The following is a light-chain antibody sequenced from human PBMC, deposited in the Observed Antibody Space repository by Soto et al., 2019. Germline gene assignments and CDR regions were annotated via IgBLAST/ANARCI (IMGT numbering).Light chain of an antibody. CDR2: DVS. CDR1: SSDVGGYNY. Sequence: QSALTQPASVSGCPGQSITISCTGTSSDVGGYNYVSWYQQHPGKAPKLIIYDVSNRPSGVSNRFSGSKSGSTASLTISGLQAEDEADYYCSSYTSSSTRVFGGRTKVTVL. CDR3: SSYTSSSTRV. J-gene: IGLJ3*02. V-gene: IGLV2-14*01.